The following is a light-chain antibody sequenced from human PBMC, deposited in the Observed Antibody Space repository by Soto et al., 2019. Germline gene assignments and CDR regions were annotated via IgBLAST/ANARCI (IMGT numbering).Light chain of an antibody. J-gene: IGLJ3*02. CDR2: DVS. CDR1: SSDLGGYNY. CDR3: CSYAGSYPWV. Sequence: QSVLTQPRSLSGSPGQSVTISCTGTSSDLGGYNYVSWYQQHPGKAPKLMIYDVSKQPSGVPDRFSGSKSGNTASLTISGLQAEDEADYYCCSYAGSYPWVFGGGTPLTVL. V-gene: IGLV2-11*01.